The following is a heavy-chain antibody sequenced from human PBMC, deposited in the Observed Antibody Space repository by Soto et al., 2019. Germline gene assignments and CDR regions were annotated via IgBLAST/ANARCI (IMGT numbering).Heavy chain of an antibody. Sequence: PGESLRLSCAASGFTFSDYYMSWIRQAPGKGLEWVSYISSTSYTNYADYMKGRFTIYRDNAKNSLYLQMNSLRAEDTAVYYCARDSVYYGDYELNYFDYWGQGP. CDR1: GFTFSDYY. CDR3: ARDSVYYGDYELNYFDY. V-gene: IGHV3-11*05. CDR2: ISSTSYT. J-gene: IGHJ4*02. D-gene: IGHD4-17*01.